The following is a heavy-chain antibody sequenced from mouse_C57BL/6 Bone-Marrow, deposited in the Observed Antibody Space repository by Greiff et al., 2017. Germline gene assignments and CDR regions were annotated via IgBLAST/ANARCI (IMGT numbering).Heavy chain of an antibody. CDR2: IYPGNSDT. CDR3: TSYYYGSSPYYFDY. J-gene: IGHJ2*01. CDR1: GYTFTSYW. Sequence: DVQLQESGTVLARPGASVKMSCKTSGYTFTSYWMHWVKQRPGQGLEWIGAIYPGNSDTSYNQKFKGKAKLTAVTSASTAYMELSSLTDEDSAVYYCTSYYYGSSPYYFDYWGQGTTLTVSS. D-gene: IGHD1-1*01. V-gene: IGHV1-5*01.